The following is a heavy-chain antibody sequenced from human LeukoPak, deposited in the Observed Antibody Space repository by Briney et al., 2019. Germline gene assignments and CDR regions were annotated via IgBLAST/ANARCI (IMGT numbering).Heavy chain of an antibody. Sequence: GGSLRLSCAASGFTFSNHGMNWVRQAPGKGLEWLSGVSPPGGGTYYADSVKGRFTISRDNAKNSLYLQMNSLRAEDTAVYYCAELGITMIGGVWGKGTTVTISS. J-gene: IGHJ6*04. CDR3: AELGITMIGGV. V-gene: IGHV3-21*01. CDR1: GFTFSNHG. D-gene: IGHD3-10*02. CDR2: VSPPGGGT.